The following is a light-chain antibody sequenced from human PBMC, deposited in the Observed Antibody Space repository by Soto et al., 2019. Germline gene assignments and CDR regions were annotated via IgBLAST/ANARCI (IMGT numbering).Light chain of an antibody. CDR2: DVT. J-gene: IGLJ1*01. CDR1: SSDVGSYNS. Sequence: TQPGSRPGSPGQSSTISYPVPSSDVGSYNSVAGCRQDPGKAPILMIYDVTNRPSGVSNRFSGSKSGNTASLTISGLQAEDEADYYCSSFTGSITYVCGTGTKVTVL. V-gene: IGLV2-14*01. CDR3: SSFTGSITYV.